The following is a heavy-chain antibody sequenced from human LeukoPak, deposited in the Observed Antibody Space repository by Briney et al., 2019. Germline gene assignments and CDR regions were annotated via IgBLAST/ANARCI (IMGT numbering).Heavy chain of an antibody. D-gene: IGHD3-10*01. CDR3: ARVRYGSGSYYFDY. CDR1: GGSISSYY. V-gene: IGHV4-4*07. CDR2: IYTSGST. Sequence: PSETLSLTCTVSGGSISSYYWSWIRQPAGKGLEWIGRIYTSGSTNYNPSLKSRVTMSVDTSKNQFSLKLSPVTAADTAVYYCARVRYGSGSYYFDYWGQGTLVTVSS. J-gene: IGHJ4*02.